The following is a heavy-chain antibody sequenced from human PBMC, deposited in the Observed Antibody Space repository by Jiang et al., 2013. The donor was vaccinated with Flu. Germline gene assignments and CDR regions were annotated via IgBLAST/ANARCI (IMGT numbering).Heavy chain of an antibody. Sequence: TFSSYAMHWVRQAPGRDWNMFQLLVVMGVGTYYANSVKGRFTISRDNSKNTLYLQMGSLRAEDMAVYYCARGPHYDILTGYSLDAFDIWGQGTMVTVSS. V-gene: IGHV3-64*01. CDR3: ARGPHYDILTGYSLDAFDI. CDR2: LVVMGVGT. CDR1: TFSSYA. D-gene: IGHD3-9*01. J-gene: IGHJ3*02.